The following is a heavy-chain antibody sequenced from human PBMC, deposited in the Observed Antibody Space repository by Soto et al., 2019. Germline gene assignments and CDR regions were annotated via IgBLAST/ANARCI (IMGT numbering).Heavy chain of an antibody. CDR1: GFTFSSYG. CDR3: ARVPGREYYFDY. Sequence: PGGSLRLSCAASGFTFSSYGMHWVRQAPGKGLEWVAVISYDGSNKYYADTVKGRFTISRDNSKNTLYLQMNSLRAEDTAVYYCARVPGREYYFDYWGQGTLVTVSS. J-gene: IGHJ4*02. V-gene: IGHV3-30*03. D-gene: IGHD3-10*01. CDR2: ISYDGSNK.